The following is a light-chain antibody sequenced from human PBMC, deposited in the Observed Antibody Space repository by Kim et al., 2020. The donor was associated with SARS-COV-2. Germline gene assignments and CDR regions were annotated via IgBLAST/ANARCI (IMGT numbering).Light chain of an antibody. CDR1: SSDVGGYNY. CDR2: DVT. J-gene: IGLJ1*01. V-gene: IGLV2-14*03. Sequence: GQSITISCTGTSSDVGGYNYVSWYQQHPGEVPKLIIYDVTKRPSGVSNRFSGSKSGNTASLTISGLQTDDEADYYCCSFIDTSTYVFGTGTKVTVL. CDR3: CSFIDTSTYV.